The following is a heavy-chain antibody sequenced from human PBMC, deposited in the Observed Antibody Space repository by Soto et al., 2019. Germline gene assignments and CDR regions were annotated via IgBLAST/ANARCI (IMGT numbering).Heavy chain of an antibody. V-gene: IGHV1-69*13. CDR2: IIPIFGTA. CDR1: GGTFSSYA. CDR3: ARVSPPGIAVAGTFDY. J-gene: IGHJ4*02. D-gene: IGHD6-19*01. Sequence: ASVKVSCKASGGTFSSYAISWVRQAPGQGLEWMGGIIPIFGTANYAQKFQGRVTITADESTSTAYMELSSLRSEDTAVYYCARVSPPGIAVAGTFDYWGQGTLVTVSS.